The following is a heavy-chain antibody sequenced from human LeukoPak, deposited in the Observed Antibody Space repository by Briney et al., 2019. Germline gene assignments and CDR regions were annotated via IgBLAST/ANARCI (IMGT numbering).Heavy chain of an antibody. V-gene: IGHV3-23*01. Sequence: GGSLRLSCAASGVSFSSYAMNWVRQAPGKGLEWVSGISGSGGGTYYADSVKGRFTISRDNSKNTLYLQMNSLRVEDTAVYYCAKAVPGQLVPYWGQGTLVTVSS. D-gene: IGHD6-13*01. CDR1: GVSFSSYA. CDR2: ISGSGGGT. J-gene: IGHJ4*02. CDR3: AKAVPGQLVPY.